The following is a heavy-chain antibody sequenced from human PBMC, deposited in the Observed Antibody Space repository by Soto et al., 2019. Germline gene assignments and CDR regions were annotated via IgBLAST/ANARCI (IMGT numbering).Heavy chain of an antibody. V-gene: IGHV4-31*03. D-gene: IGHD5-18*01. CDR3: ARVRYSYGYQHYYGMDV. Sequence: QVQLQESGPGLVKPSQTLSLTCTVSGGSISSGGYYWSWIRQHPGNGLEWIGYIYYSGSTYYNPSLKSRVTISVDTSKNQFSLKLSSVTAADTAVYYCARVRYSYGYQHYYGMDVWGQGTTVTVSS. J-gene: IGHJ6*02. CDR2: IYYSGST. CDR1: GGSISSGGYY.